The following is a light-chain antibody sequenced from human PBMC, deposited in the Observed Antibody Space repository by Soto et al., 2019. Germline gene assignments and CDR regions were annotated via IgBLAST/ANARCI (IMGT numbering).Light chain of an antibody. Sequence: QSALTQPASVSGSPGQSITISCTGTSSDLGGYNYVSWYQQHPGKAPKLMIYDISSRPSGVSNRFSSSKSGNTASLTISGLQAEDEADYYCSSYTSSSTSVVFGGGTKLTVL. V-gene: IGLV2-14*01. CDR1: SSDLGGYNY. CDR2: DIS. CDR3: SSYTSSSTSVV. J-gene: IGLJ2*01.